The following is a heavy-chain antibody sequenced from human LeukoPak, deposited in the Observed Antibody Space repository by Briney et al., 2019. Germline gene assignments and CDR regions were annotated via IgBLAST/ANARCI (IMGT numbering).Heavy chain of an antibody. J-gene: IGHJ4*02. CDR1: GFTFSSYS. CDR3: ARLIGGQEGYFDY. V-gene: IGHV3-21*01. Sequence: GGSLRLSCAASGFTFSSYSMNWVRQAPGKGLEWVSSISSSSSYIYYADSVKGRFTISRDNAKNSLYLQMNSLRAEDTAVYYCARLIGGQEGYFDYWGKGTLVTVSS. D-gene: IGHD2/OR15-2a*01. CDR2: ISSSSSYI.